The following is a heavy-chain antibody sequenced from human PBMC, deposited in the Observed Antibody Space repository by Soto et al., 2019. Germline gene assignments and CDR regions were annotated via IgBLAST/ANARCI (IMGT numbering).Heavy chain of an antibody. D-gene: IGHD1-20*01. J-gene: IGHJ5*02. CDR1: GGSLRLYS. CDR2: IYYSGST. V-gene: IGHV4-59*12. Sequence: PSETLSLTCTVSGGSLRLYSWSWIRQSPGKGLEWIGYIYYSGSTNYNPSLKSRVTISVDKSKNQFSLKLSSVTAADTAVYYCARDHQYNGNWAFDPWGPGTLVTVSS. CDR3: ARDHQYNGNWAFDP.